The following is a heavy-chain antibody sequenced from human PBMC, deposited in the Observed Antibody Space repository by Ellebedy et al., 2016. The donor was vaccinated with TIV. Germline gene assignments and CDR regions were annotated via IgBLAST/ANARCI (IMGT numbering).Heavy chain of an antibody. CDR3: ARARSSGWLHTPDY. CDR1: GYTFTSYG. J-gene: IGHJ4*02. CDR2: ISAYNGNT. V-gene: IGHV1-18*01. Sequence: AASVKVFCKASGYTFTSYGISWVRQAPGQGLAWMGWISAYNGNTNYAQKLQGRVTMTTDTSTSTVYMELSSLRSEDTAVYYCARARSSGWLHTPDYWGQGTLVIVSS. D-gene: IGHD6-19*01.